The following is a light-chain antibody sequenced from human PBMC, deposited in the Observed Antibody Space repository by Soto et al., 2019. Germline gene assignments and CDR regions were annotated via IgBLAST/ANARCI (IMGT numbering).Light chain of an antibody. CDR3: QQSYSTPPIT. Sequence: DIQMTQSPSSLSASVGDRVTSTCRTSQIISNYLNWYHQKPGKAPKLLIYAASSLQSGVPSRFSGSGSGTDFTLTISSLQPEDFATYYCQQSYSTPPITFGQGTRLEI. CDR2: AAS. V-gene: IGKV1-39*01. CDR1: QIISNY. J-gene: IGKJ5*01.